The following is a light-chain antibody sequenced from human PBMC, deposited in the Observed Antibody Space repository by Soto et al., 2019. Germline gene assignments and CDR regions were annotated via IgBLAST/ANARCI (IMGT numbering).Light chain of an antibody. CDR2: DAS. V-gene: IGKV1-33*01. CDR3: QQYGDLPLT. CDR1: QDISNF. J-gene: IGKJ4*01. Sequence: DIQMTQSTSSLSASVGARVTFTCQASQDISNFLNWYQQKPGKAPKLLIYDASNLETGVPSRFSGSGSGTDFTFTISSLQPEDLATYYCQQYGDLPLTFGGGTKVDIK.